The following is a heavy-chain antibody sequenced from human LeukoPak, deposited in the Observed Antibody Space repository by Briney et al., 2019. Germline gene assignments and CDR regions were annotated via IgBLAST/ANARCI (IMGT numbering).Heavy chain of an antibody. CDR2: TYYKSKWNN. J-gene: IGHJ4*02. V-gene: IGHV6-1*01. D-gene: IGHD6-13*01. CDR1: GDSVSSKSAT. CDR3: ARSAAGTLDY. Sequence: SQTLSLTCAISGDSVSSKSATWNWIRQSPSRGLEWLGRTYYKSKWNNEYAISVKSRISINPDTPKNQFSLHLNSVTPEDTAVYFCARSAAGTLDYWGQGTLVTVSS.